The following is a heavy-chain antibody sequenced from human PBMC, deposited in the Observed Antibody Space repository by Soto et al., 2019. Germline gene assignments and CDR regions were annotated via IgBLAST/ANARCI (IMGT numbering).Heavy chain of an antibody. J-gene: IGHJ4*02. D-gene: IGHD6-19*01. CDR2: INPNGGST. Sequence: GASVKVSCKASGYTFTTYNIHWVRQAPGQGLEWMGRINPNGGSTSYAQKFQGRVTMTRDTSTSTVYMEVTSLRSEDTAVYYCARDGKGSGWDFDYWGEGTLVTVSS. V-gene: IGHV1-46*01. CDR1: GYTFTTYN. CDR3: ARDGKGSGWDFDY.